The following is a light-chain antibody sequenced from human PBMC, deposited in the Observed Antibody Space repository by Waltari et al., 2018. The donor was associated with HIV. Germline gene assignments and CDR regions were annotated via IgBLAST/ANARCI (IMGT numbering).Light chain of an antibody. V-gene: IGKV3-20*01. CDR2: GAS. CDR1: ESVDNNY. Sequence: EIVLTQSPGTLSLSPGERATLSCRASESVDNNYLAWFQQKPGQPPRLLIYGASSRATGIPDRFSGSGSGTDFTLTVSRLGPEDFAVYFCQQYGRSPTFGGGTKVEIK. J-gene: IGKJ4*01. CDR3: QQYGRSPT.